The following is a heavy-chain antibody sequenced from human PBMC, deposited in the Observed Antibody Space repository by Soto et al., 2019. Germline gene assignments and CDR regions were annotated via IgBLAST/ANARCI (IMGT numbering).Heavy chain of an antibody. Sequence: PSETLSLTCAVYGGSFSGYYWSWIRQPPGKGLEWIGEISHSGSTNYNPSLKSRVTISVDKSKNQFSLKLSSGTGADKAVYYCARETYVGNFHDFDIWRQETMVTV. V-gene: IGHV4-34*01. D-gene: IGHD3-16*01. CDR2: ISHSGST. CDR3: ARETYVGNFHDFDI. CDR1: GGSFSGYY. J-gene: IGHJ3*02.